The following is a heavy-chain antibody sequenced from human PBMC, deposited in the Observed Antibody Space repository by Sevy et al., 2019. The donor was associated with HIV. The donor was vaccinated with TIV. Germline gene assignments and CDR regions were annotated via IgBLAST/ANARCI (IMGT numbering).Heavy chain of an antibody. V-gene: IGHV3-13*01. Sequence: GGSLRLSCTASGFTFSRYDMHWVRQATGKGLEWVSSIGTAGDTYYPGSVKGRFTISRENAKKSLYLQMNSLRAGDTAVYYCARGTRYSGSYYLGDDAYDIWGQGTMVTVSS. CDR3: ARGTRYSGSYYLGDDAYDI. J-gene: IGHJ3*02. CDR1: GFTFSRYD. D-gene: IGHD1-26*01. CDR2: IGTAGDT.